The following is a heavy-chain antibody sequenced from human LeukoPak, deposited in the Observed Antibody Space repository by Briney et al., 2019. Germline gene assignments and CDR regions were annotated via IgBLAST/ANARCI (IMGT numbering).Heavy chain of an antibody. D-gene: IGHD2-21*01. CDR3: ARHVIPRLFDY. V-gene: IGHV4-59*08. Sequence: PSETLSLTCTVSGGSISSYYWSWIRQPPGKGLEWIGYIYYSGSTNYNPSLKSRVTISVDTSKNQFSLKLSSVTAADTAVYYCARHVIPRLFDYWGQGTLVTVSS. CDR2: IYYSGST. J-gene: IGHJ4*02. CDR1: GGSISSYY.